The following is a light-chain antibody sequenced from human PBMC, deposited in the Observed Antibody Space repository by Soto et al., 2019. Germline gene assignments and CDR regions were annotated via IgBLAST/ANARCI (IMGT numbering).Light chain of an antibody. J-gene: IGLJ6*01. CDR2: SNT. CDR1: KSNIGADYG. V-gene: IGLV1-40*01. Sequence: QSVLTQPPSVSGAPGQRVTISCNGSKSNIGADYGVHWYQQLPGTAPKVLIYSNTNRPSGVPERFSASKSGTSASLAITGLQVADECDYYCRSSDSRLRTLVFGGGTKVTVL. CDR3: RSSDSRLRTLV.